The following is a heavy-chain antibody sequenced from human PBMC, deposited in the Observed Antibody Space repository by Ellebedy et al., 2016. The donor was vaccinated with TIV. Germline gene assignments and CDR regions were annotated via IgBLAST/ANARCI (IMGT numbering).Heavy chain of an antibody. CDR3: ATEPNYYFDY. Sequence: GESLKISCAASGFTFSSYSMNWVRQAPGKGLEWVSYISSSSSTTYYADSVKGRFTISRDNSKNTLFLQMNSLRAEDTAVYYCATEPNYYFDYWGQGALVTVSS. V-gene: IGHV3-48*01. J-gene: IGHJ4*02. D-gene: IGHD1-1*01. CDR1: GFTFSSYS. CDR2: ISSSSSTT.